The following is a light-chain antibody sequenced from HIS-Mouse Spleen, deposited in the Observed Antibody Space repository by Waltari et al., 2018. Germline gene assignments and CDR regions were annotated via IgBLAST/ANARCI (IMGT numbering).Light chain of an antibody. V-gene: IGKV4-1*01. J-gene: IGKJ2*01. Sequence: DIGMTQSPDSLAGSLGEGATIDCKASQSVVYSSNNKNYLAWYQKKPGQHPKLLIYWASTRESGVPDRFSGSGSGTDFTLTISILQAEDVAVYYCQHYYSTLYTFGQGTKLEIK. CDR3: QHYYSTLYT. CDR2: WAS. CDR1: QSVVYSSNNKNY.